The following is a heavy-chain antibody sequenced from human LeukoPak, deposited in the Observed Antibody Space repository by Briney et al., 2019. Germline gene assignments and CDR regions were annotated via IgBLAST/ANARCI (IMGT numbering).Heavy chain of an antibody. V-gene: IGHV4-30-4*08. CDR1: GFTFSSYA. CDR2: IYYSGST. J-gene: IGHJ5*02. CDR3: ARAPKAEYSSSSNNWFDP. D-gene: IGHD6-6*01. Sequence: LRLSCAASGFTFSSYAMSWVRQPPGKGLEWIGYIYYSGSTYYNPSLKSRVTISVDTSKNQFSLKLSSVTAADTAVYYCARAPKAEYSSSSNNWFDPWGQGTLVTVSS.